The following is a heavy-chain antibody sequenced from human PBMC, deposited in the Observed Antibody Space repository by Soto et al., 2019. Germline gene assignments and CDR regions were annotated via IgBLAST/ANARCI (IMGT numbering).Heavy chain of an antibody. CDR2: ISGSGGST. V-gene: IGHV3-23*01. Sequence: EVQLLDSGGGSVQPGGSLRLSCAASGFTFSSYVMRWVRQAPGKGLEWVSSISGSGGSTYYTDSVKGRFTISRDNSKNTLYLQMNSLRAEDTAVYCCARGYCSGDTCYHIDYWGQGTLVTVSS. CDR1: GFTFSSYV. D-gene: IGHD2-15*01. CDR3: ARGYCSGDTCYHIDY. J-gene: IGHJ4*02.